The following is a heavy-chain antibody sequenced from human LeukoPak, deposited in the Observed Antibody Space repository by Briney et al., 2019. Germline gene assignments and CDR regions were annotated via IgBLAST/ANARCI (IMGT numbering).Heavy chain of an antibody. CDR3: ARVAVGTGYNWFDP. CDR1: GGSISSYY. J-gene: IGHJ5*02. CDR2: IYYSGST. D-gene: IGHD1-1*01. V-gene: IGHV4-59*01. Sequence: SETLSLTCTVSGGSISSYYWSWIRQPPGKGLEWIGYIYYSGSTNYNPSLKSRVTISVDTSKNQFSLKLSSVTAADTAVYYCARVAVGTGYNWFDPWGQGTLVTVSS.